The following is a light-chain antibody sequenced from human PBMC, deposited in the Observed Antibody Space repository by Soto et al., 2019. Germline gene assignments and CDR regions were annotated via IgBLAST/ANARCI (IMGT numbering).Light chain of an antibody. J-gene: IGLJ2*01. CDR2: EVS. V-gene: IGLV2-8*01. CDR1: SSDVGGYNY. Sequence: QSVLTRPPSASGSPGQSVTISCTGTSSDVGGYNYVSWYQQHPGKAPKLMIYEVSKRPSGVPDRFSGSKSGNTASLTVSGLQAEDEADYYRSSCAGSNNLVFGGGTKLTVL. CDR3: SSCAGSNNLV.